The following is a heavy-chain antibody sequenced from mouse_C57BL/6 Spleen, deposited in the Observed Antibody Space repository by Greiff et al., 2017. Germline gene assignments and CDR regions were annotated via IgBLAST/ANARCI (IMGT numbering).Heavy chain of an antibody. V-gene: IGHV1-69*01. CDR3: ACDYPY. Sequence: QVLLKQPGAELVMPGASVKLSCKASGYTFTSYWMHWVKQSPGQGLEWIGDIDPSDSYTNYTQKFKGQSTLTVDKSSSTAYMQLSSLTSEDSAVYYCACDYPYWGQGTLVTVSA. CDR2: IDPSDSYT. J-gene: IGHJ3*01. CDR1: GYTFTSYW. D-gene: IGHD2-4*01.